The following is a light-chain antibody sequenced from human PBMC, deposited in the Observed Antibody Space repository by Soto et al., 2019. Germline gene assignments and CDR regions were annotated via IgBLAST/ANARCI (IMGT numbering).Light chain of an antibody. CDR2: GAS. V-gene: IGKV3-15*01. CDR3: QQYNNWPRGT. CDR1: QSVSSY. Sequence: EIVLTQSPATLSLSPGEGATLSCRASQSVSSYLVWYQQKPGQAPRLLIYGASTRATGIPARFSGSGSGTEFTLTISSLQSEDFAVYYCQQYNNWPRGTFGQGTKVDIK. J-gene: IGKJ1*01.